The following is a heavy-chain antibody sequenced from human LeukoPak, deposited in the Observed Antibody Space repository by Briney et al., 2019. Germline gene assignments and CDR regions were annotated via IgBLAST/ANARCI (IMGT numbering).Heavy chain of an antibody. CDR3: ASLHTPAAIPRDAFDI. CDR1: GFTFSSFA. J-gene: IGHJ3*02. V-gene: IGHV3-23*01. Sequence: GGSLRLSCAASGFTFSSFAMSWVRQAPGKGLDWVSTISGIGGSTYYADSVKGRFTTSRDNSKNTLYLQMNSLRAEDTALYYCASLHTPAAIPRDAFDIWGLGTMVTVSS. D-gene: IGHD2-2*02. CDR2: ISGIGGST.